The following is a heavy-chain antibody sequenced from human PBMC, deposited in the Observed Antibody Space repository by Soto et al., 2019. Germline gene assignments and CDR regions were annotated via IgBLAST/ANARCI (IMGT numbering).Heavy chain of an antibody. CDR2: ISPHNRNT. V-gene: IGHV1-18*01. J-gene: IGHJ4*02. CDR3: ARDEGGYDILTGYYKAHHFDQ. CDR1: GYTFGHFY. Sequence: QVQLVQSGAEVKKPGDSVKVSCKASGYTFGHFYITWVRQAPGQGLEWMGAISPHNRNTNYAEKFRGRVTMTTDTSTTTAYMECRSLRSDDTAVYYCARDEGGYDILTGYYKAHHFDQWGQGALVTVSS. D-gene: IGHD3-9*01.